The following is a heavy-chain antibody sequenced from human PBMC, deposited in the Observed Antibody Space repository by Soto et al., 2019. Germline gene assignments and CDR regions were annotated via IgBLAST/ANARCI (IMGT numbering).Heavy chain of an antibody. J-gene: IGHJ5*02. CDR2: INSDGSST. D-gene: IGHD4-17*01. V-gene: IGHV3-74*01. CDR1: GFTFSTYW. Sequence: GGSLRLSCAASGFTFSTYWVHWVRQAPGKGLVWVSRINSDGSSTTYADSVKGRFTISRDNAKNTLYLQMSSLRAEDSAVYYCARVAGVNGDYVNWFDPWGQGTLVTVSS. CDR3: ARVAGVNGDYVNWFDP.